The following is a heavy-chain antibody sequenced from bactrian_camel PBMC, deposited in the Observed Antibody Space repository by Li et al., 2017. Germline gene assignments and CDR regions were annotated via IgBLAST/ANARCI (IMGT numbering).Heavy chain of an antibody. CDR3: ANTVAGSPYY. Sequence: VQLVESGGGLVQPGESLRLSCAASASVLTFGRDAMMWVRQAQGKGLEWVSGINSGGGNEYYADSVKGRFTISRDNAKNTVYLQLNSLKTEDMAMYYCANTVAGSPYYWGQGTQVTVS. J-gene: IGHJ4*01. V-gene: IGHV3S40*01. CDR2: INSGGGNE. D-gene: IGHD6*01. CDR1: ASVLTFGRDA.